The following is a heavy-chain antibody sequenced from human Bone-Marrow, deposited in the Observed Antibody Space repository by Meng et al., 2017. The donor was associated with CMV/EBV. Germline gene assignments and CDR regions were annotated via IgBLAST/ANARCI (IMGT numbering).Heavy chain of an antibody. D-gene: IGHD1-26*01. CDR3: AKDLWAGWANVGATTHPDY. J-gene: IGHJ4*02. Sequence: GESLKISCAASGFTVSSNYMSWVRQAPGKGLEWVAVIWYDGSNKYYADSVKGRFTISRDNSKNTLYLQMNSLRAEDTAVYYCAKDLWAGWANVGATTHPDYWGQGTLVTVSS. CDR1: GFTVSSNY. CDR2: IWYDGSNK. V-gene: IGHV3-33*06.